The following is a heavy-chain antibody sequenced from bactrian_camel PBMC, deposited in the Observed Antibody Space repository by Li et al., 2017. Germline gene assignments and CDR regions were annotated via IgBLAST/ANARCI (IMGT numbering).Heavy chain of an antibody. CDR3: LPRGTQTLGFLTQ. Sequence: VQLVESGGGLVRPGGSLRLSCAASGFSFSSYDMTWVRQAPGKGLEWVSGIRSDGTNPAYADSVKGRFTISRDNAKNTLSLQMNRLKSEDTALYYCLPRGTQTLGFLTQRGQGTQVTVS. D-gene: IGHD3*01. CDR1: GFSFSSYD. V-gene: IGHV3S6*01. J-gene: IGHJ4*01. CDR2: IRSDGTNP.